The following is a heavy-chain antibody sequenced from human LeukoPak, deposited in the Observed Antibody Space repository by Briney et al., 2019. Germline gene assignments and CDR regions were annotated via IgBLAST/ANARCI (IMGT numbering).Heavy chain of an antibody. J-gene: IGHJ4*02. Sequence: ASVKVSCKASGFTFTSSAVQWVRQARGQRLEWIGWIVVGSGNTNYAQKFQERVTITRDMSTSTAYMELSSLRSEDTAVYYCAAEGYRATAGTARNPGYWGQGTLVTVSS. CDR3: AAEGYRATAGTARNPGY. CDR1: GFTFTSSA. CDR2: IVVGSGNT. D-gene: IGHD6-13*01. V-gene: IGHV1-58*01.